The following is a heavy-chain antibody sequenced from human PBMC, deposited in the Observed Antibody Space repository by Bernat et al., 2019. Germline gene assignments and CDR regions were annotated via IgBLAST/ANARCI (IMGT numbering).Heavy chain of an antibody. CDR1: GGSISSSSYY. Sequence: QLQLQESGPGLVKPSETLSLTCTVSGGSISSSSYYWGWIRQPPGKGLEWIGIIYYSCSTYYNPSLKSRVTIAVDTSKNQFSRKMSSVTAADTAVYYCARHEYQLWFGELLRGWFDPWGQGTLVTVSS. D-gene: IGHD3-10*01. CDR2: IYYSCST. V-gene: IGHV4-39*01. CDR3: ARHEYQLWFGELLRGWFDP. J-gene: IGHJ5*02.